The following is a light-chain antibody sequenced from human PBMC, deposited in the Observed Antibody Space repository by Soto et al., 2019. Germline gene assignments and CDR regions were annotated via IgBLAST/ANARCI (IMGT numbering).Light chain of an antibody. V-gene: IGLV2-14*01. CDR2: EVT. CDR3: SAYTTRGAV. CDR1: SSDVGGYHY. J-gene: IGLJ6*01. Sequence: QSVLTQPASVSGSPGQSITISCTGTSSDVGGYHYVSWYQQLPGKAPKLMIYEVTKRPSAGSNRFSCSKSDNTAPLTIPGLQAEDEADYYCSAYTTRGAVFGSGTKVNVL.